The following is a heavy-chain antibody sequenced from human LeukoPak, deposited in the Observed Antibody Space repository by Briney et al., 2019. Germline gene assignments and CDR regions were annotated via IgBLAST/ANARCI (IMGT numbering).Heavy chain of an antibody. J-gene: IGHJ5*02. CDR3: ARIWSARDWFDP. CDR2: IKKRSAAT. V-gene: IGHV3-11*01. D-gene: IGHD1-1*01. CDR1: GFTFRDYH. Sequence: GGSLRLSCAASGFTFRDYHITWIRQAPGKGLEWISYIKKRSAATYYADSVTGRFVISRDDARNSLYLHLTNLRAEDTATYFCARIWSARDWFDPWGQGTQVVVSS.